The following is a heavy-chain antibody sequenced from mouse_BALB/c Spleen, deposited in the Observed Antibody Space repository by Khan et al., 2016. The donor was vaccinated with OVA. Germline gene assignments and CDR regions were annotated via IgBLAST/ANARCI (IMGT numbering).Heavy chain of an antibody. Sequence: QVQLQQSGPGLVAPSQSLSITCTVSGYSLTSYGVHWVRQQPGKGLVWWGVIRAVGSTKYNSALMSRMSISQHIIKGQGVLTVNSLQTDDTAMYYCARHVDIWGQGTTLTVSS. V-gene: IGHV2-9*02. D-gene: IGHD1-3*01. J-gene: IGHJ2*01. CDR2: IRAVGST. CDR1: GYSLTSYG. CDR3: ARHVDI.